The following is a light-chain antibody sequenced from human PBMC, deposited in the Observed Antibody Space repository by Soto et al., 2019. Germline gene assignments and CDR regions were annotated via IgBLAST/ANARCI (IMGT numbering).Light chain of an antibody. Sequence: QLVLTQSPSASASLGASVKLTCTLSSGHSSYAIAWYQQQPEKGPRYLMNLNSDGSHSKGDGIPDRFSGSSSGAEHYLTISSLQSEDEADYYCQTWGTGAGVFGGGTQLTVL. V-gene: IGLV4-69*01. CDR1: SGHSSYA. J-gene: IGLJ3*02. CDR3: QTWGTGAGV. CDR2: LNSDGSH.